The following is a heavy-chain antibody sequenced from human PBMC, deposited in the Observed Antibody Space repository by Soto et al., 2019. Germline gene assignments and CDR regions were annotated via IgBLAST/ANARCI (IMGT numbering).Heavy chain of an antibody. V-gene: IGHV3-23*01. J-gene: IGHJ4*02. Sequence: GSLRLSCAASGFTFSSYAMSWVRQAPGKGLEWVSAISGSGGSTYYADSVKGRFTISRDNSKNTLYLQMNSLRAEDTAVYYCAKSWNVQTRGSSLRFLEWLLYNWGQGTLVTVSS. CDR2: ISGSGGST. CDR3: AKSWNVQTRGSSLRFLEWLLYN. CDR1: GFTFSSYA. D-gene: IGHD3-3*01.